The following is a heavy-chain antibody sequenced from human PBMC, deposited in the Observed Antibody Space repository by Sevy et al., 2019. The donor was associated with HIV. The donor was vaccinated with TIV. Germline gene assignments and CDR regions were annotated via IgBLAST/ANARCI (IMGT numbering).Heavy chain of an antibody. J-gene: IGHJ4*02. Sequence: SETLSLTCTVFGASLSTYYWNWIRQPPGKGLEWIGYIYHTGSTNYNSSLKSRVTISIDTSQNHFSLKLHSVTAADTAVYYCARSPYDILTGSSDSFDYWGQGSLVTVSS. V-gene: IGHV4-59*13. CDR1: GASLSTYY. CDR3: ARSPYDILTGSSDSFDY. CDR2: IYHTGST. D-gene: IGHD3-9*01.